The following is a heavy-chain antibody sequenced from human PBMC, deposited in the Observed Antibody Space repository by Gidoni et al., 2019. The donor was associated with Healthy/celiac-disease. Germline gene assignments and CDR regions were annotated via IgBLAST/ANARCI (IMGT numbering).Heavy chain of an antibody. CDR3: ARHPRISYSSSWFGDDYYYYMDV. D-gene: IGHD6-13*01. Sequence: EVQLVQSGAAVKKPGESLRISCKGSRYSFTTYLISWVGQMPGKGLEWMGKIDPSDSYTNYSPSFQGHVTISADKSISTAYLQWSSLKASDTAMYYCARHPRISYSSSWFGDDYYYYMDVWGKGTTVTVSS. V-gene: IGHV5-10-1*03. J-gene: IGHJ6*03. CDR1: RYSFTTYL. CDR2: IDPSDSYT.